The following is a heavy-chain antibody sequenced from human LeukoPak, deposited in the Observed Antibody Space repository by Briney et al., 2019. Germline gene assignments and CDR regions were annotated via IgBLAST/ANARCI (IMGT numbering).Heavy chain of an antibody. J-gene: IGHJ2*01. CDR1: GGSISSNSYY. CDR3: ARVFATIVGVVVDWYFDL. Sequence: SETLSLTCTVSGGSISSNSYYWVWIRQPPGKGLEWIGSIYYSGSTYYNSSLSSRVTISVDTYKSQFSLKLRSVTAADTAVYYCARVFATIVGVVVDWYFDLWGRGTLVTVSS. CDR2: IYYSGST. V-gene: IGHV4-39*01. D-gene: IGHD3-3*01.